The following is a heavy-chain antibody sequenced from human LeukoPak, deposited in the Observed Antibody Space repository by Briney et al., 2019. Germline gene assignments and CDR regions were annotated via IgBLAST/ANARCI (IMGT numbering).Heavy chain of an antibody. V-gene: IGHV4-34*01. Sequence: SETLSLTCAVSGGPFSGYFWSWIRQPPGKGLEWIGSIYYSGSTYYNPSLKSRVTISVDTSKNQFSLKLSSVTAADTAVYYCARWGYWNWFDPWGQGTLVTVSS. CDR2: IYYSGST. D-gene: IGHD3-22*01. CDR3: ARWGYWNWFDP. CDR1: GGPFSGYF. J-gene: IGHJ5*02.